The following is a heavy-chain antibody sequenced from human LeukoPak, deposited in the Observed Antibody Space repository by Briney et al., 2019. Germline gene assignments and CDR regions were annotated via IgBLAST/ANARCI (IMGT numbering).Heavy chain of an antibody. CDR2: ISSSSSYI. V-gene: IGHV3-21*01. CDR1: GFTFSSYS. CDR3: ARGSGIAAANDY. Sequence: GGSPRLSCAASGFTFSSYSMNWVRQAPGKGLEWVSSISSSSSYIYYADSVKGRFTISRDNAKNSLYLQVNSLRAEDTAVYYCARGSGIAAANDYWGQGTLVTVSS. J-gene: IGHJ4*02. D-gene: IGHD6-13*01.